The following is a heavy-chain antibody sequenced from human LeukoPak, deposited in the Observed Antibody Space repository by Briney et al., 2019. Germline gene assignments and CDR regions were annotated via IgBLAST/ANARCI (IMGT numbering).Heavy chain of an antibody. CDR1: GGSISSSSYY. J-gene: IGHJ4*02. CDR2: IYYSGST. V-gene: IGHV4-39*01. CDR3: ARLLRVTAAAKGYFDY. Sequence: KPSETLSLTCTVSGGSISSSSYYWGWIRQPPGKGLEWIGSIYYSGSTYYNPSLKSRVTISVDTSKNQFSLKLSSVTAADTAVCYCARLLRVTAAAKGYFDYWGQGTLVTVSS. D-gene: IGHD6-13*01.